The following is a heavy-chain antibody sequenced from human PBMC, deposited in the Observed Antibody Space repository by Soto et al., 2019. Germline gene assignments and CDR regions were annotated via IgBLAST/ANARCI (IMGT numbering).Heavy chain of an antibody. CDR2: IYYSGNT. CDR3: ARDRLMATAGTARHYFGLDV. CDR1: GGSIRSGGYY. Sequence: SETLSLTCTVSGGSIRSGGYYWSWVRQNPRRGLEWIGNIYYSGNTYYNPSLKSRLTISVDTSKNQFSLNLSSVTAADTAVYYCARDRLMATAGTARHYFGLDVWGQGTAVTVSS. V-gene: IGHV4-31*03. D-gene: IGHD5-18*01. J-gene: IGHJ6*02.